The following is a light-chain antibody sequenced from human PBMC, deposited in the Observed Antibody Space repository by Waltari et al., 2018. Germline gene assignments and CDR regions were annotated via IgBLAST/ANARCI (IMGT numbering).Light chain of an antibody. CDR2: EAS. CDR3: QQYKSYIPT. Sequence: DIHMTQSPSTLSASVGDRVTISCRASQSISSWLAWYQQKPGKAPKLLIYEASRLESGVPSRFSGSGSGTEFTLTISSLQPADFATYYCQQYKSYIPTFGQGTKVEIK. V-gene: IGKV1-5*01. CDR1: QSISSW. J-gene: IGKJ1*01.